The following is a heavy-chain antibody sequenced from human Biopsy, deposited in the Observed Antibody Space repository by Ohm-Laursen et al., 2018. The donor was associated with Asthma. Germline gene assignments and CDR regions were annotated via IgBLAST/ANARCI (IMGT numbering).Heavy chain of an antibody. Sequence: SVKVSCKASGYTFRSYGVSWVRQAPGQGLEWMGGLIPVLGTPDHAQMFEGRVTITADESTSTAYMELSSLSSEDTAVYYCAESDYYGSGYYYGMDVWGQGTTVTVSS. CDR1: GYTFRSYG. V-gene: IGHV1-69*13. CDR2: LIPVLGTP. CDR3: AESDYYGSGYYYGMDV. D-gene: IGHD3-10*01. J-gene: IGHJ6*02.